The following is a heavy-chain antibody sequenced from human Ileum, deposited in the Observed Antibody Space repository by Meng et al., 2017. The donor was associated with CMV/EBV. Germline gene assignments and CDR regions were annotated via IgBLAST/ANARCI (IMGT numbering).Heavy chain of an antibody. Sequence: GESLKISCAASGFTFSSYAMSWVRQAPGKGLEGVSVIYSGGTSTYYADSVKGRFTISRDNSKNTLYLQMNSPRAEDTAVYYCAKGGHYYDSSGYDLWDYWGQGTLVTVSS. CDR2: IYSGGTST. CDR1: GFTFSSYA. J-gene: IGHJ4*02. CDR3: AKGGHYYDSSGYDLWDY. V-gene: IGHV3-23*03. D-gene: IGHD3-22*01.